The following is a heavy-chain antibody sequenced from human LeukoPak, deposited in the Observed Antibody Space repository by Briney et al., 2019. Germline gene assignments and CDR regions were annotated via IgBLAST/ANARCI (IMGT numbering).Heavy chain of an antibody. Sequence: GGSLRLSCAASGFTFSSYGMHWVRQAPGKGLEWVALIWYDGSNKYYADSVKGRFTISSDNSKNTLYLQMNSLRAEDMAVYYCARDFSGSWGVSYWGQGTLVTVSS. CDR3: ARDFSGSWGVSY. D-gene: IGHD1-26*01. J-gene: IGHJ4*02. V-gene: IGHV3-33*01. CDR1: GFTFSSYG. CDR2: IWYDGSNK.